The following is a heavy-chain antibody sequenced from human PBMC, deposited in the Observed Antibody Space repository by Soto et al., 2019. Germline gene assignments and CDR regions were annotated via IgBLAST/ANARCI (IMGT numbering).Heavy chain of an antibody. CDR1: GGTFSSYA. J-gene: IGHJ6*02. CDR3: AKDIAMVRGVRDYYYGMDV. V-gene: IGHV1-69*13. CDR2: IIPIFGTA. D-gene: IGHD3-10*01. Sequence: SVKVSCKASGGTFSSYAISWVRPAPGQGLEWMGGIIPIFGTANYAQKFQGRVTITADESTSTAYMELSSLRSEDTAVYYCAKDIAMVRGVRDYYYGMDVWGQGTTVTVSS.